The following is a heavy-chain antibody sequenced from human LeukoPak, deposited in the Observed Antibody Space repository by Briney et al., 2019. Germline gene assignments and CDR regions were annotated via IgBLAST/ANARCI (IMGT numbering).Heavy chain of an antibody. J-gene: IGHJ4*02. Sequence: PGGSLRLSCAASGFTFSNYAMHWVRQAPGKGLEWVAVISYDGSNKYYADSVKGRFTISRDNSNNTLYLQMNSLRAEDTAVYYCARRIKQQLDYWGQGTLVTVSP. CDR2: ISYDGSNK. D-gene: IGHD6-13*01. CDR1: GFTFSNYA. CDR3: ARRIKQQLDY. V-gene: IGHV3-30-3*01.